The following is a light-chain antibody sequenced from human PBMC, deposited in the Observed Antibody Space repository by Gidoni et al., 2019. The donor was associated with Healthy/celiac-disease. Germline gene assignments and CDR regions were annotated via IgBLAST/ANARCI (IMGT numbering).Light chain of an antibody. V-gene: IGKV2-28*01. J-gene: IGKJ5*01. Sequence: DIVMTQSPLSLPVTPGEPASIPCRSSQSLLHSNGYNYLDWYLQKPGQSPQLLIYLGSNRAAGVHDRFSGSGSGTDFTLKISRVEAEDVGVYYCMQALQTPTFGQGTRLEIK. CDR1: QSLLHSNGYNY. CDR2: LGS. CDR3: MQALQTPT.